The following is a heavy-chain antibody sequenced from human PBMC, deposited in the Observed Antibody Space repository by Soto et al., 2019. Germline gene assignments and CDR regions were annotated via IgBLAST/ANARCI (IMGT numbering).Heavy chain of an antibody. CDR2: IYYSGSI. Sequence: SETLSLTCTVSGSSITSSSFYWGWIRQPPGKGLEWIGSIYYSGSIYYNPSLKSRVTISVDTSKNQFSLKLSSVTAADTAVYYCASPKIAFYNWFDPWGQGTLVTVS. V-gene: IGHV4-39*01. D-gene: IGHD3-3*02. CDR3: ASPKIAFYNWFDP. CDR1: GSSITSSSFY. J-gene: IGHJ5*02.